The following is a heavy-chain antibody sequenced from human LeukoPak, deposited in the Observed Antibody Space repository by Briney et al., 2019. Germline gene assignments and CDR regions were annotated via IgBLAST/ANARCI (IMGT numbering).Heavy chain of an antibody. J-gene: IGHJ1*01. CDR1: GFTFSTYA. CDR3: AKVGGIAAAGDAEYFQH. CDR2: ISGSGGST. Sequence: GGSLRLSCAASGFTFSTYAMSWVRQAPGKGLEWVSAISGSGGSTYYADSVKGRFTISRDNSKNTLYLQMNSLRAEDTAVYYCAKVGGIAAAGDAEYFQHWGQGTLVTVSS. V-gene: IGHV3-23*01. D-gene: IGHD6-13*01.